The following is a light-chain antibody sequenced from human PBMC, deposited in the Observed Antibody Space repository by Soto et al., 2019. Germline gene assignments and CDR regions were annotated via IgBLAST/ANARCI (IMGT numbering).Light chain of an antibody. V-gene: IGKV1-9*01. CDR3: QQLNSYPPNT. CDR2: AAS. Sequence: DIQLTQSPSSLSASVGDRVTITCRASQGISSSLAWYQQKPGKAPKLLIYAASTLQSGVPSRFSGSGSGTEFTLTISRLEPEDFATYYCQQLNSYPPNTFGQGTRLEIK. CDR1: QGISSS. J-gene: IGKJ5*01.